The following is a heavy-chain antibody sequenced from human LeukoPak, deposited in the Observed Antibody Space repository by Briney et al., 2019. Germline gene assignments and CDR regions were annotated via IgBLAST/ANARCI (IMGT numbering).Heavy chain of an antibody. J-gene: IGHJ6*03. V-gene: IGHV1-18*01. CDR1: GYTFTSYG. CDR2: ISAYNGNT. CDR3: ARATQYYGSGSYSPNYYYYYMDV. D-gene: IGHD3-10*01. Sequence: ASVKVSCKASGYTFTSYGISWVRQAPGQGLEWMGWISAYNGNTNYAQKLQGRVTMTTDTSTSTAYMELSSLRSEDTAVYYCARATQYYGSGSYSPNYYYYYMDVWGKGTTVTVSS.